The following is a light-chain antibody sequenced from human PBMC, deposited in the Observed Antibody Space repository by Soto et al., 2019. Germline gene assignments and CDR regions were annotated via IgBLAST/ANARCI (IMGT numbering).Light chain of an antibody. CDR2: LAS. V-gene: IGKV1-39*01. CDR3: QQSFAYPIT. Sequence: DIQMTQSPSSLSASIGDRVTLTCRASQIISVYVNWYQQIPGSAPKLLTYLASNFQYGVPPRFSGGGSGAGFPLSINNLQPEDFATYYGQQSFAYPITFGQGTRLEIK. J-gene: IGKJ5*01. CDR1: QIISVY.